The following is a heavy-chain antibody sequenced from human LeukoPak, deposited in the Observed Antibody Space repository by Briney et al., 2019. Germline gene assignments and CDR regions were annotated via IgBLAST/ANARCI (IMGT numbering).Heavy chain of an antibody. CDR1: GFSFRTYA. CDR3: VRGGDYANY. J-gene: IGHJ4*02. Sequence: GSLRLSWSASGFSFRTYAMDWVREAPGKGLEHVSAISSDGGTTYCADSVEGRFTISRDNSKNTLYLQMSSLRHEDTAVYYCVRGGDYANYWGQGILFTVSS. D-gene: IGHD4-17*01. V-gene: IGHV3-64D*06. CDR2: ISSDGGTT.